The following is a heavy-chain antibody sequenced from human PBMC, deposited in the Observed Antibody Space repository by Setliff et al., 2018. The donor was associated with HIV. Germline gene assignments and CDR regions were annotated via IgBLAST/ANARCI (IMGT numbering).Heavy chain of an antibody. D-gene: IGHD6-13*01. CDR1: GFTFSSYE. CDR3: ARDQSSSWTTGLDY. J-gene: IGHJ4*02. Sequence: GGSLRLSCAASGFTFSSYEMNWVRQAPGKGLEWVSYISGSGSAMYYADSVEGRFTISRDNAKNSLYLQMNSLRAEDTAVYHCARDQSSSWTTGLDYWGQGALVTVSS. CDR2: ISGSGSAM. V-gene: IGHV3-48*03.